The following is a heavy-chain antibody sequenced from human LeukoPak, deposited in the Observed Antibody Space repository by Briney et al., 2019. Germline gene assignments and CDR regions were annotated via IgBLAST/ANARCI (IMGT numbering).Heavy chain of an antibody. Sequence: ASVKVSCKASGYSFNTYYMHWVRQAPGQGLEWMGILNPSSGRTSSAQKFQGRVTMTRDTSTSTVYMELSSLRSEDTAAYYCARESESSFQGLSGYWGQGTLVTVSS. CDR3: ARESESSFQGLSGY. D-gene: IGHD3-22*01. CDR2: LNPSSGRT. J-gene: IGHJ4*02. V-gene: IGHV1-46*02. CDR1: GYSFNTYY.